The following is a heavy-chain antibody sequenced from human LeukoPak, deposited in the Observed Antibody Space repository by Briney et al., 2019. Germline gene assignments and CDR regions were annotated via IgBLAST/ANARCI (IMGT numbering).Heavy chain of an antibody. D-gene: IGHD4-17*01. J-gene: IGHJ4*02. CDR1: GFTFSSYR. V-gene: IGHV3-21*01. CDR2: ISSSSSYI. Sequence: GGSLRLSCAVSGFTFSSYRMNWVRQALGKGLEWVSSISSSSSYIYYADSVKGRFTISRDNAKNSLYLQMNSLRAEDTAVYYCARMTTVTYWGQGTLVTVSS. CDR3: ARMTTVTY.